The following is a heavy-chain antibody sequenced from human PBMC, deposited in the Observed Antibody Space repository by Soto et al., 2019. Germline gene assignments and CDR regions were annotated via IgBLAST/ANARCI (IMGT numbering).Heavy chain of an antibody. CDR2: IGGTSDYI. D-gene: IGHD2-15*01. CDR3: ARDHRYCSGSSCRPYYYYYGMDV. Sequence: GSLRLSCAASGFTFSSYSMNWVRQAPGRGLEWVAAIGGTSDYIYYADSVKGRFTISRDNAKTSLYIQMNSLRAEDTAVYYCARDHRYCSGSSCRPYYYYYGMDVWGQGTTVTVSS. J-gene: IGHJ6*02. CDR1: GFTFSSYS. V-gene: IGHV3-21*01.